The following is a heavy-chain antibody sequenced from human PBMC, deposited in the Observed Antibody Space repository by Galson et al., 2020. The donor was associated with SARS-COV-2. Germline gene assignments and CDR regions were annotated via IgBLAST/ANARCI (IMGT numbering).Heavy chain of an antibody. D-gene: IGHD3-10*01. CDR2: LSGSGGST. V-gene: IGHV3-23*01. CDR1: GFTFSSYA. CDR3: AKISYYNHPDD. J-gene: IGHJ4*02. Sequence: GESLKISCAASGFTFSSYAMRWVRQAPGKGLEWVSALSGSGGSTYYADSVKGRFTISRDNSKNTLYLQMNSLRAEDTALYYCAKISYYNHPDDGGQGTLVTVSS.